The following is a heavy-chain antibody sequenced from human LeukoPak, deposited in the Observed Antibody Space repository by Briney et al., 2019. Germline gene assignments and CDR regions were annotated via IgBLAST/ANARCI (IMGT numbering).Heavy chain of an antibody. Sequence: GGSLRLSCAATGFTFSSYEMNWVRQAPGKGLEWVSYISSSGSTIYYAASVKGRFTISRDNAKNSLYLQMNSLRAEDTAVYYCARDGKGRNRIGYYFDYWGQGTLVTVSS. J-gene: IGHJ4*02. D-gene: IGHD3-10*01. CDR2: ISSSGSTI. CDR1: GFTFSSYE. V-gene: IGHV3-48*03. CDR3: ARDGKGRNRIGYYFDY.